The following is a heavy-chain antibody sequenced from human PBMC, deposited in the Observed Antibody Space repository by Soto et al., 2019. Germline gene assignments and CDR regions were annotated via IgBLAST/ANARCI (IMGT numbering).Heavy chain of an antibody. J-gene: IGHJ6*02. Sequence: VQVGESGGGVVQPGRSRRLSCAASGFTFSSFGMHWVRQAPGKWLEWVALIWYDGSKKSYGDSVKGRFTISRDNSRNTVYLQMNSLRADDTAVYYCARDASYYSLWRGYYPSRNGMDVWGQGTTVTVSS. D-gene: IGHD3-3*01. CDR2: IWYDGSKK. CDR1: GFTFSSFG. CDR3: ARDASYYSLWRGYYPSRNGMDV. V-gene: IGHV3-33*01.